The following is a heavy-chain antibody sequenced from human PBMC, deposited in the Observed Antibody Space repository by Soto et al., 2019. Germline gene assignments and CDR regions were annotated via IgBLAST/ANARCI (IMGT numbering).Heavy chain of an antibody. V-gene: IGHV1-69*12. CDR1: GGTFSSYA. D-gene: IGHD4-17*01. CDR3: ANHYGGNPRRYFDL. Sequence: QVQLVQSGAEVKKPGSSVKVSCKASGGTFSSYAISWVRQAPGRGLEWMGGIVPIFGTANYAQKFQGRGKITADESTSADSMELSSLRSEDTAVYYCANHYGGNPRRYFDLWGRGTLVTVSS. CDR2: IVPIFGTA. J-gene: IGHJ2*01.